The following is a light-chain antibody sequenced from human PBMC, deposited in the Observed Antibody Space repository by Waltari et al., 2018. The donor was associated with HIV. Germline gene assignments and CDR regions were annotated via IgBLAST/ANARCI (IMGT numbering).Light chain of an antibody. Sequence: QVVLTQSPSASASLGASVKLTCTLSSWHTHYAIAWPQQQPEKGPRYWMRLSTNGSHTKGDGIPDRFSGSSSGAERYLTISSLQSEDEADYYCQTWGTGIVVFGGGTKLTVL. J-gene: IGLJ2*01. V-gene: IGLV4-69*01. CDR1: SWHTHYA. CDR3: QTWGTGIVV. CDR2: LSTNGSH.